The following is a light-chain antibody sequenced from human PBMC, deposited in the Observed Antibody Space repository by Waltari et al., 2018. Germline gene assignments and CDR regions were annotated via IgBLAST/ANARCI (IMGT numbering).Light chain of an antibody. CDR2: AAS. V-gene: IGKV1D-12*01. J-gene: IGKJ4*01. CDR1: QDISNW. CDR3: QQANSFPSLT. Sequence: DIQITQSPSSVSASVGDRVTITCRASQDISNWLAWYQQKPGKAPQLLIYAASTLQSGVPSRFSGSGSGTDFTLTISSLQAEDFATYYCQQANSFPSLTFGGGTNVEIK.